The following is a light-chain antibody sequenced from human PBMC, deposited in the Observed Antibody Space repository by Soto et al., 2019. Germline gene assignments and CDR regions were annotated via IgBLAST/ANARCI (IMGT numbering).Light chain of an antibody. J-gene: IGKJ1*01. Sequence: DILMTQSPSTLSASVGETVTLTCRASQSTSSWVAWYQQRPGKPPKLVIYGASTLERGVPSRFSGSGSGTEFTLTIAGLQPDDFATYYCQHYKPYKTFSQGTRV. CDR1: QSTSSW. CDR3: QHYKPYKT. CDR2: GAS. V-gene: IGKV1-5*03.